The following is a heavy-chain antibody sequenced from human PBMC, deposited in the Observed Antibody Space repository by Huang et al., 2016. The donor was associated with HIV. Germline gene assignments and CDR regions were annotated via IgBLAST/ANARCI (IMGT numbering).Heavy chain of an antibody. D-gene: IGHD6-19*01. CDR2: INSEVIST. V-gene: IGHV3-74*01. Sequence: EVQLVESGGGLVQPGGSLRLSCAASGFTFSTYWMHWVRQAPGKGGGGVSRINSEVISTSYADAVKGRFTISRDNAKNTWYLQMNSLRAEDTAVYYCARERSSGWAIDYWGQGTLVTVSS. CDR1: GFTFSTYW. J-gene: IGHJ4*02. CDR3: ARERSSGWAIDY.